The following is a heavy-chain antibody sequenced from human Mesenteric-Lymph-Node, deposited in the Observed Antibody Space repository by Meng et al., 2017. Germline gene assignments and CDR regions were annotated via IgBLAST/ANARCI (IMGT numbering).Heavy chain of an antibody. CDR3: ARYVPNGSFWYFDF. CDR1: GYIFTNYD. Sequence: QAQLVQSGAEGKKPGASMKVSCKASGYIFTNYDISWVRQAPGQGLEWMGWISVKNGEAKYPQNFQGRVTMTTDTTTSTAYMELRSLTSDDTAVYYSARYVPNGSFWYFDFWGRGTLVTVSS. J-gene: IGHJ2*01. V-gene: IGHV1-18*01. CDR2: ISVKNGEA. D-gene: IGHD6-13*01.